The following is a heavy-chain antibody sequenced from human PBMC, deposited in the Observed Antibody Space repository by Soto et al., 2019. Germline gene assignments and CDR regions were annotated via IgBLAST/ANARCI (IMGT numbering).Heavy chain of an antibody. D-gene: IGHD3-10*01. CDR1: GFTVSSNY. CDR2: IYSGGST. CDR3: AREAVRGPPGETGYFDY. J-gene: IGHJ4*02. Sequence: GGSLRLSCAASGFTVSSNYMSWVRQAPGKGLEWVSVIYSGGSTYYADSVKGRFTISRHNSKNTLYLQMNSLRAEDTAVYYCAREAVRGPPGETGYFDYWGQGTLVTVSS. V-gene: IGHV3-53*04.